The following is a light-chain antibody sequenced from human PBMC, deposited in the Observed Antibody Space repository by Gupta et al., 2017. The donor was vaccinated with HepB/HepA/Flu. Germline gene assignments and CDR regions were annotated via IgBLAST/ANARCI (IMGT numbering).Light chain of an antibody. V-gene: IGKV3-20*01. CDR1: QSVSSSY. J-gene: IGKJ4*01. Sequence: EIVLPPSPGTLSLSPGKRATLSCRASQSVSSSYLAWYQQKPGQAPRLLIYGASSRATGIPDRFSGSGSGTDFTLTISRLEPEDFAVYYCQQYGSSPLTFGGGTKVEIK. CDR3: QQYGSSPLT. CDR2: GAS.